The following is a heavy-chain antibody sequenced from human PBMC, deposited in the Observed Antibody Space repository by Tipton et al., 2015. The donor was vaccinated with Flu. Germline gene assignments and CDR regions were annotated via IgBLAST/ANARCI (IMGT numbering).Heavy chain of an antibody. CDR2: NSDSGKT. CDR3: AREIGGYNYLDF. CDR1: GASISSSGYY. D-gene: IGHD3-10*01. V-gene: IGHV4-31*03. J-gene: IGHJ4*02. Sequence: TLSLTCSVSGASISSSGYYWTWIRQQPGMGLEWMGYNSDSGKTYYNPSLNSRVTISLDTSKNQFSLVMNSVTAADTAVYYCAREIGGYNYLDFWGQGTLVIVSS.